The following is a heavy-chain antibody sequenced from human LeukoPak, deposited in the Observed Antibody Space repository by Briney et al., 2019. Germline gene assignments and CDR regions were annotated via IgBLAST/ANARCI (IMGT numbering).Heavy chain of an antibody. Sequence: GGSLRLSCAASSAFRFTFSYSGFHWVRQAPGKGLEWLTFIQYDGIAQYFADSVKGRFIISRDNFKKTLYLHMNSLRAEDTALYYCARDRIVVIPTYRMDVWGQGTTVTVSS. J-gene: IGHJ6*02. V-gene: IGHV3-30*02. CDR3: ARDRIVVIPTYRMDV. D-gene: IGHD2-2*01. CDR2: IQYDGIAQ. CDR1: RFTFSYSG.